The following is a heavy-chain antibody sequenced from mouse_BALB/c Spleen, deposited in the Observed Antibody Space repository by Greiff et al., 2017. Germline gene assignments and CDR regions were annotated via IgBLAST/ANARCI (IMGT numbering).Heavy chain of an antibody. D-gene: IGHD1-3*01. CDR2: ISSGGGST. V-gene: IGHV5-12-1*01. Sequence: EVQGVESGGGLVKPGGSLKLSCAASGFAFSSYDMSWVRQTPEKRLEWVAYISSGGGSTYYPDTVKGRFTISRDNAKNTLYLQMSSLKSEATAMYYCARHGKSYAMDYGGQGTSVTVSA. J-gene: IGHJ4*01. CDR1: GFAFSSYD. CDR3: ARHGKSYAMDY.